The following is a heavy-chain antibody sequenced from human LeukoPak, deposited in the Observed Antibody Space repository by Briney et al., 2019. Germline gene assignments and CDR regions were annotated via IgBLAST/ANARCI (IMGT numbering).Heavy chain of an antibody. CDR2: IYYSGST. CDR1: GGSISSGDYY. J-gene: IGHJ3*02. V-gene: IGHV4-30-4*08. D-gene: IGHD2-2*01. Sequence: SQTLSLTCTVSGGSISSGDYYWSWIRQPPGKGLEWLGYIYYSGSTYYIRALKSRVTISVDTSKNQFSLKLSSVTAADTAVYYCARGYCSSTSCYPANDAFDIWGQGTMVTVSS. CDR3: ARGYCSSTSCYPANDAFDI.